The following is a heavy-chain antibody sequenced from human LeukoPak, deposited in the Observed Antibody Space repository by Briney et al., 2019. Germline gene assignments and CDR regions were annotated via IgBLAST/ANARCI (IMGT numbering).Heavy chain of an antibody. V-gene: IGHV3-7*01. CDR2: IKQDRSEK. D-gene: IGHD3-10*01. Sequence: PGGSLRLSCAASGFTFTNYWMSWVRQAPGKGLELVANIKQDRSEKYYVDSVKGRFTISRDNAKNSLYLQMNSLRAEDTAVYYCARGFRMIRGVFISFRVFDIWGPGTMVTVSS. CDR1: GFTFTNYW. J-gene: IGHJ3*02. CDR3: ARGFRMIRGVFISFRVFDI.